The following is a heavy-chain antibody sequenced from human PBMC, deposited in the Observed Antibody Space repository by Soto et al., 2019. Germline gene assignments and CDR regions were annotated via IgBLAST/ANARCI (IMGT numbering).Heavy chain of an antibody. CDR3: AKDTTGYSSGWPPFDY. Sequence: GGSLRLSCAASGFTFSSYAMIWVRQAPGKGLEWVSAISGSGGSTYYADSVKGRFTISRDNSKNTLYLQMNSLRAEDTAVYYCAKDTTGYSSGWPPFDYWGQGTLVTVSS. J-gene: IGHJ4*02. V-gene: IGHV3-23*01. CDR1: GFTFSSYA. CDR2: ISGSGGST. D-gene: IGHD6-19*01.